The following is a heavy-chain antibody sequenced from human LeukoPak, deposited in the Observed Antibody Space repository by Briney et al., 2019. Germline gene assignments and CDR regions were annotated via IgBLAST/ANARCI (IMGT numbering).Heavy chain of an antibody. CDR2: VSYAGRT. V-gene: IGHV4-59*11. D-gene: IGHD3-22*01. CDR1: GGGSINGHY. CDR3: ARLLDNDSSGDPDTFDM. Sequence: SETLSLTCTVSGGGSINGHYWSWLRQPPGKGLGWIGFVSYAGRTKYNPSLQSRVTISVATSENNFSLKLTSVTTADTAVYYCARLLDNDSSGDPDTFDMWGQGTVVIVSS. J-gene: IGHJ3*02.